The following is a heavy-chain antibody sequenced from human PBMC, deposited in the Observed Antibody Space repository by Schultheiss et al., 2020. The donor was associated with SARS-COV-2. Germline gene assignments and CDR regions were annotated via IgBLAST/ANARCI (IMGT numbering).Heavy chain of an antibody. CDR1: GGTFSSYA. Sequence: SVKVSCKASGGTFSSYAISWVRQAPGQGLEWMGWIIPIFGTANYAQKFQGRVTITADEATSTAYMELSSLRSDDTAVYYCAREIAAAVTARGNYGMDVWGQGATVTVSS. D-gene: IGHD6-13*01. CDR2: IIPIFGTA. V-gene: IGHV1-69*13. J-gene: IGHJ6*02. CDR3: AREIAAAVTARGNYGMDV.